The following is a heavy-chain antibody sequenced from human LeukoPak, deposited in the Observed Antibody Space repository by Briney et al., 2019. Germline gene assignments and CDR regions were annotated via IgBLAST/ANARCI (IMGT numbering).Heavy chain of an antibody. CDR2: FDPEDGET. J-gene: IGHJ6*03. CDR1: GYTLTELS. D-gene: IGHD5-18*01. Sequence: ASVKVSCKVSGYTLTELSMHWVRQAPGKGLEWMGGFDPEDGETIYAQKFQGRVTMTEDTSTDTAYMELSSLRSEDTAVYYCARDGLPDTAMAYYYYYYMDVWGKGTTVTVSS. V-gene: IGHV1-24*01. CDR3: ARDGLPDTAMAYYYYYYMDV.